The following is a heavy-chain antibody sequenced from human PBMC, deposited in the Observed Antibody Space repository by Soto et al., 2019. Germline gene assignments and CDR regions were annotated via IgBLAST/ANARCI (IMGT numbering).Heavy chain of an antibody. CDR1: GGSFSGYY. Sequence: SETLSLTCAVYGGSFSGYYWSWIRQPPGKGLEWIGEINHSGSTNYNPSLKSRVTISVDTSKNQFSLKLSSVTAADTAVYYCARGGSSWYYYYYGMDVWGQGTTVTVSS. CDR3: ARGGSSWYYYYYGMDV. V-gene: IGHV4-34*01. CDR2: INHSGST. J-gene: IGHJ6*02. D-gene: IGHD6-13*01.